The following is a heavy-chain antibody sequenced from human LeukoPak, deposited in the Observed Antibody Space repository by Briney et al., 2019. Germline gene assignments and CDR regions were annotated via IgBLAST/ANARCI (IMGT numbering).Heavy chain of an antibody. D-gene: IGHD5-24*01. CDR2: IYPGDSDT. CDR3: ARIGEGWLQLEYYFDY. V-gene: IGHV5-51*01. Sequence: GESLQISCKGSGYCFTSYWIGWVRQLPGKGLEWMGIIYPGDSDTRYSPSFQGQVTISADKSISTAYLQWSSLKASDTAMYYCARIGEGWLQLEYYFDYWGQGTLVTVSS. J-gene: IGHJ4*02. CDR1: GYCFTSYW.